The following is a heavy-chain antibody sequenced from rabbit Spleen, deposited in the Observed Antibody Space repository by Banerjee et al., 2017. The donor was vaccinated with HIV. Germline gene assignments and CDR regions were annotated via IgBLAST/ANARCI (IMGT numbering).Heavy chain of an antibody. CDR3: ARDLASVIGWNFNL. J-gene: IGHJ4*01. V-gene: IGHV1S45*01. D-gene: IGHD1-1*01. Sequence: QEQLEESGGDLVKPGASLTLTCTASGFSFSSSYYMCWVRQAPGKGLEWIGCINTATGKDVYASWAKGRFTISTTSSTTVTLQMTSLTAADTATYFCARDLASVIGWNFNLWGQGTLVTVS. CDR1: GFSFSSSYY. CDR2: INTATGKD.